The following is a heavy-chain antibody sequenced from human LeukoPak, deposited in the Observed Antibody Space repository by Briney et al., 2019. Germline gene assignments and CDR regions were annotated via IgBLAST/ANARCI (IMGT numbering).Heavy chain of an antibody. Sequence: EGSLRLSCAASGFTFSVYYMFWVRQAPGKGLVWVSNISPDATNSKYADFVEGRFTISRDNAKNTLYLQLNSLRVEDAAVYYCATGYRSAYSWDSWGQGTLVTVSS. CDR2: ISPDATNS. D-gene: IGHD5-12*01. CDR3: ATGYRSAYSWDS. CDR1: GFTFSVYY. J-gene: IGHJ4*02. V-gene: IGHV3-74*03.